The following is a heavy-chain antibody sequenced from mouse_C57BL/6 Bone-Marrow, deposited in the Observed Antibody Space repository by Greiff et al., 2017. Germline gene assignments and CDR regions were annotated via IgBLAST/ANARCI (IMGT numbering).Heavy chain of an antibody. CDR2: IDPGNGDT. CDR1: GFNIKDDY. V-gene: IGHV14-4*01. J-gene: IGHJ2*01. Sequence: EVQLQQSGAELVRPGASVKLSCTASGFNIKDDYMHWVKQRPEQGLEWIGWIDPGNGDTEYASKFQGKATITADTSSNTAYLQLSSLTSEDTAVYYCTTRKYGSSLFDCWGQGTTLAVSS. CDR3: TTRKYGSSLFDC. D-gene: IGHD1-1*01.